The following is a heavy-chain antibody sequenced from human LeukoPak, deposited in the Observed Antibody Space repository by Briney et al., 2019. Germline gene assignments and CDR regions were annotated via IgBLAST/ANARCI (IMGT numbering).Heavy chain of an antibody. D-gene: IGHD1-26*01. Sequence: GGSLRLSCAASGFTFSDYWVSWVRQAPGKGLEWVANIKQDGSELYYVDSVKGRFTISRDNAKNSLYLQMNSLRAEDTAVYYCARDKVVGATYFVYWGQGTLVTVSS. CDR3: ARDKVVGATYFVY. CDR1: GFTFSDYW. CDR2: IKQDGSEL. V-gene: IGHV3-7*01. J-gene: IGHJ4*02.